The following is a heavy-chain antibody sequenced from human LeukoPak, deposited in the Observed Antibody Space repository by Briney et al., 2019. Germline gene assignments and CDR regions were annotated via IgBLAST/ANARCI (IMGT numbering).Heavy chain of an antibody. CDR3: AKAISVTTSGDAFDI. CDR2: IGASGATT. V-gene: IGHV3-23*01. CDR1: GFAFSSYP. J-gene: IGHJ3*02. D-gene: IGHD4-17*01. Sequence: GGSLRLSCAASGFAFSSYPMSWVRQAPGEGLEWVSAIGASGATTYHADSVKGRFTISRDNSKNTLYLQMDSLRAEDTAVYYCAKAISVTTSGDAFDIWGQGTMVTVSS.